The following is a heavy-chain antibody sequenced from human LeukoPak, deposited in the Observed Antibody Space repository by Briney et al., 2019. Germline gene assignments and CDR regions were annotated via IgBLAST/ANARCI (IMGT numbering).Heavy chain of an antibody. CDR1: GDSISSSNYY. V-gene: IGHV4-39*01. CDR3: ARRGARYHNHSDY. J-gene: IGHJ4*02. D-gene: IGHD1-1*01. Sequence: SETLSLTCTVPGDSISSSNYYWDWIRQPPGKGLEWIGSIYYSGTTDYNPSLKSRVTISVDTSKSQFSLRLTSVTAADMAVYYCARRGARYHNHSDYWGQGTLVTVSS. CDR2: IYYSGTT.